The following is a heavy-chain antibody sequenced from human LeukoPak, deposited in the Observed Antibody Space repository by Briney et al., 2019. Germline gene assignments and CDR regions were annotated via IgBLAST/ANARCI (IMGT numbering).Heavy chain of an antibody. CDR2: IIPIFGTA. CDR3: ARFTRGGYYDSSGYYDDYFDY. Sequence: GSSVKVSCKASGGTFSSYAISWVRQAPGQGLEWMGRIIPIFGTANYAQKFQGRVTITTDESTSTAYMELSSLRLEDTAVYYCARFTRGGYYDSSGYYDDYFDYWGQGTLVTVSS. V-gene: IGHV1-69*05. CDR1: GGTFSSYA. D-gene: IGHD3-22*01. J-gene: IGHJ4*02.